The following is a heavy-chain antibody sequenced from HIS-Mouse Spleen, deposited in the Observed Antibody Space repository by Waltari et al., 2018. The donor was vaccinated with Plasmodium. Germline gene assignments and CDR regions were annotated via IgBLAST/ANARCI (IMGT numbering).Heavy chain of an antibody. D-gene: IGHD6-13*01. CDR1: GYTFTGYY. J-gene: IGHJ4*02. CDR3: ARDLAAASHFDY. V-gene: IGHV1-2*02. Sequence: QVQLVQSGAEVKKPGASVKVSCKASGYTFTGYYMHWVRQAPGQGLEWMGWNNPNSGGTKDAQKFQGRVTMTRDTSISTAYMELSRLRSDDTAVYYCARDLAAASHFDYWGQGTLVTVSS. CDR2: NNPNSGGT.